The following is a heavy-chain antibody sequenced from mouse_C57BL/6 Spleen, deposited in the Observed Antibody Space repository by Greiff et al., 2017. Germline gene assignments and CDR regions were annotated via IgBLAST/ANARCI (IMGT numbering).Heavy chain of an antibody. V-gene: IGHV1-69*01. CDR1: GYTFTSYW. CDR3: ARKIYYYGSSYGPFNYAMDY. Sequence: QVQLQQPGAELVMPGASVKLSCKASGYTFTSYWMHWVKQRPGQGLEWIGEIDPSDSYTNYNQKFKGKSTLTVDKSSSTAYMQLSSLTSEDSAVYYCARKIYYYGSSYGPFNYAMDYWGQGTSVTVSS. J-gene: IGHJ4*01. D-gene: IGHD1-1*01. CDR2: IDPSDSYT.